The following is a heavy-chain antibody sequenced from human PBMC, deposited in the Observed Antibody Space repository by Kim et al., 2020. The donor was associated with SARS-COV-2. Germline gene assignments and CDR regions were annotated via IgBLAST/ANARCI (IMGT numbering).Heavy chain of an antibody. Sequence: YSQKFQGRVTITRDTSASTAYMELSSLRSEDTAVYYCARVREWSYDAFDIWGQGTMVTVSS. J-gene: IGHJ3*02. D-gene: IGHD3-3*01. CDR3: ARVREWSYDAFDI. V-gene: IGHV1-3*01.